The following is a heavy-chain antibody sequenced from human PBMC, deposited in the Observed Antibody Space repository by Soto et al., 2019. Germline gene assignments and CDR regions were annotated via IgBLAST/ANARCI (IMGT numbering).Heavy chain of an antibody. V-gene: IGHV3-9*01. D-gene: IGHD3-10*01. CDR1: GFTFGDYA. Sequence: PGGSLRLSCAASGFTFGDYAMHWVRQVPAKGLEWVSGFKWNSGDVGYADSVKGRFTISRDNAKNSLYLQMNSLRPEDTAVYYCAKDRSSGSPYYGMDFWGQGTMVTVSS. CDR2: FKWNSGDV. J-gene: IGHJ6*02. CDR3: AKDRSSGSPYYGMDF.